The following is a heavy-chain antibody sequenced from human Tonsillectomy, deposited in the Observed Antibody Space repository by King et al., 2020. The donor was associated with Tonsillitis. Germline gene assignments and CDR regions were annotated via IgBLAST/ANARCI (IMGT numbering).Heavy chain of an antibody. V-gene: IGHV3-15*01. CDR2: IKSKTDGGTT. J-gene: IGHJ3*02. CDR3: TTVESDDFWSGYYIDAFDS. D-gene: IGHD3-3*01. CDR1: GFTFSNAW. Sequence: VQLVESGGGLVKPGESLRLSCAASGFTFSNAWMNWVRQAPGKGLEWVGRIKSKTDGGTTDYAAPVKGRFTISRDDSKNTLYLQMNSLKTEDTAVYYCTTVESDDFWSGYYIDAFDSWGQGTMVTVSS.